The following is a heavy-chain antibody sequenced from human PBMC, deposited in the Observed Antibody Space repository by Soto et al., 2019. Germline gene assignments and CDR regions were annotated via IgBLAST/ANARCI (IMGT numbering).Heavy chain of an antibody. CDR1: GCTFSSYA. J-gene: IGHJ5*02. V-gene: IGHV3-23*01. D-gene: IGHD3-10*01. CDR2: ISGSGGST. CDR3: AKDPPVLFFGEPVNWFDP. Sequence: GGSLRLSCAASGCTFSSYAMSWVRQAPGKGLEWVSAISGSGGSTYYADSVKGRITIFRDNSKNTLLRQRYGLRAEDTAVYCFAKDPPVLFFGEPVNWFDPWGQGTLVTVSS.